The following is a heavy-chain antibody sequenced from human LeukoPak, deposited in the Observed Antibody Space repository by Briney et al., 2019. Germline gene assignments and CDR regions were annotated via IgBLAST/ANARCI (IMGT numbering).Heavy chain of an antibody. CDR3: AKDRGTICCVWFDP. D-gene: IGHD2-2*01. J-gene: IGHJ5*02. V-gene: IGHV3-23*01. CDR2: ISGSGGST. CDR1: GFTFSSYA. Sequence: PGRSLRLSCAASGFTFSSYAMSWVRQAPGKGLEWVSAISGSGGSTYYADSVKGRFTISRDNSKNMLYLQMNSLRAEDTAVYYCAKDRGTICCVWFDPWGQGTLVTVSS.